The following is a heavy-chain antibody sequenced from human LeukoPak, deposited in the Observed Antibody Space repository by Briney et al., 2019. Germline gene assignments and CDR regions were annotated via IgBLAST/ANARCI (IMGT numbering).Heavy chain of an antibody. CDR1: GYSFPSYW. CDR3: VRQPPGVYDTTQNWFDP. V-gene: IGHV5-10-1*01. J-gene: IGHJ5*02. Sequence: KCGESLKISCKVSGYSFPSYWITWVRQVPGKGLEWMGRIAPSDSYTNYNPSFEGHVTMSVEKSITTVYLQWSSLKASDTAMYYCVRQPPGVYDTTQNWFDPWGQGTLVTVSS. D-gene: IGHD3-22*01. CDR2: IAPSDSYT.